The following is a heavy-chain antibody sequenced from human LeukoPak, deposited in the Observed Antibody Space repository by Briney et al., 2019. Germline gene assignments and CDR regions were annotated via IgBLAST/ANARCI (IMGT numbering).Heavy chain of an antibody. J-gene: IGHJ4*02. Sequence: GRTLRLSCAASGLTPCSDGMHWVRQAPGKGQEWVAGISYDGSVTYYAPSVRGQFTIPRDSSRNTPYLHMNSLTGDAPAAYYFAKPHTPMVSYYFGYWGQRTLVTASS. CDR1: GLTPCSDG. CDR3: AKPHTPMVSYYFGY. D-gene: IGHD5-18*01. V-gene: IGHV3-30*18. CDR2: ISYDGSVT.